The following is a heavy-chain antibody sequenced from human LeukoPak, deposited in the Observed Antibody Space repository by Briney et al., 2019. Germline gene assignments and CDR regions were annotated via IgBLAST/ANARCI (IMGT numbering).Heavy chain of an antibody. D-gene: IGHD1-26*01. Sequence: GESLKISCKGSGYTFSSYWIGWVRQMPGKGLEWMGIIYPSDSDTRYSPSLQGQVTTSADKSISTAYLQWSSLRASDTAMYYCARQGSGILDYWGQGTLVTVSS. J-gene: IGHJ4*02. CDR3: ARQGSGILDY. CDR2: IYPSDSDT. V-gene: IGHV5-51*01. CDR1: GYTFSSYW.